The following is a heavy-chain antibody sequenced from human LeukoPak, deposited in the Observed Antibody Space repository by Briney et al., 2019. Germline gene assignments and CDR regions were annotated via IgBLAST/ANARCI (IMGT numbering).Heavy chain of an antibody. V-gene: IGHV4-34*01. CDR3: ARKYSGSYLSYYYGMDV. CDR1: GGSFSGYS. D-gene: IGHD1-26*01. CDR2: INHSGST. J-gene: IGHJ6*02. Sequence: PSETLSLTCAVYGGSFSGYSWGWIRHPPGKGLEWIGEINHSGSTNYDPSLKSRVTISVDTSKNQFSLKLSSVTAADTAVYYCARKYSGSYLSYYYGMDVWGQGTTVTVSS.